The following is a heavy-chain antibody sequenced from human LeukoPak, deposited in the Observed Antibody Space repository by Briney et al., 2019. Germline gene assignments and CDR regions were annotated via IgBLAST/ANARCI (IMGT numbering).Heavy chain of an antibody. CDR3: AKVKWGYSNSWYQNY. V-gene: IGHV3-30*18. CDR2: ISCDGIKK. Sequence: GGSLRLSCAASGFTFSNYGLHWVRQAPGKGLEWVAVISCDGIKKYYADSVKGRFTISRDNSKNTLYLQMDSLRAEDTAVYSSAKVKWGYSNSWYQNYWGQGTLVTVSS. CDR1: GFTFSNYG. D-gene: IGHD6-13*01. J-gene: IGHJ4*02.